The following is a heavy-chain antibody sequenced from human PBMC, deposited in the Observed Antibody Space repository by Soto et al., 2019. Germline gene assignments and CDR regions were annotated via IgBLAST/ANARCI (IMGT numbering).Heavy chain of an antibody. D-gene: IGHD1-1*01. J-gene: IGHJ6*03. CDR2: ISGSGGST. CDR1: GFTFSSYA. V-gene: IGHV3-23*01. Sequence: EVQLLESGGGLVQPGGSLRLSCAASGFTFSSYAMSWVRQAPGKGLEWVSAISGSGGSTYYADSVKGRFTISRDNSQNTLYLQMNSLRAEDTAVYYCAKDPIEGTGVYYYYYYMDVWGKGTTVTVSS. CDR3: AKDPIEGTGVYYYYYYMDV.